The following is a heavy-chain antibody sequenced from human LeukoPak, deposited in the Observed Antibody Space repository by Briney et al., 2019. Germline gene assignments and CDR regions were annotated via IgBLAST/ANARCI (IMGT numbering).Heavy chain of an antibody. V-gene: IGHV4-34*01. CDR3: ASKKGYSYGYDY. J-gene: IGHJ4*02. D-gene: IGHD5-18*01. CDR1: GGSFSGYY. Sequence: PSETLSLTCAVYGGSFSGYYWSWIRQPPGKGLEWMGEINHSGSTNYNPSLKSRVTISVDTSKNQFSLKLSSVTAADTAVYYCASKKGYSYGYDYWGQGTLVTVSS. CDR2: INHSGST.